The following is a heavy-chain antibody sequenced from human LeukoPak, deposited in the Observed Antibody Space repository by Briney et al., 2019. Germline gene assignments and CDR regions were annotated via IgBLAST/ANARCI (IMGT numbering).Heavy chain of an antibody. CDR2: IIPIFGTA. CDR1: GGTFSSYA. Sequence: ASVKVSCKASGGTFSSYAISWVRQAPGQGLEWMGGIIPIFGTANYAQKFQGRVTVTTDESTSTAYMELSSLRSEDTAVYYCAREGRDSSSQPLDYWGQGTLVTVSS. V-gene: IGHV1-69*05. D-gene: IGHD6-6*01. CDR3: AREGRDSSSQPLDY. J-gene: IGHJ4*02.